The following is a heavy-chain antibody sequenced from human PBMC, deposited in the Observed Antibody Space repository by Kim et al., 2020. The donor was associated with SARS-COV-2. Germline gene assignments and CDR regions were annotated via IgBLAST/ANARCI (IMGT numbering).Heavy chain of an antibody. Sequence: GGSLRLSCAASGFTFSSYEMTWVRQAPGKGLAWVSYIDCSGSSRGILYADSVKGRFTISRDNARNSVYLQMNSLRAEDTAVYYCARLLQNYDNWGQGKLVNVSS. CDR2: IDCSGSSRGI. CDR1: GFTFSSYE. J-gene: IGHJ4*02. D-gene: IGHD2-15*01. CDR3: ARLLQNYDN. V-gene: IGHV3-48*03.